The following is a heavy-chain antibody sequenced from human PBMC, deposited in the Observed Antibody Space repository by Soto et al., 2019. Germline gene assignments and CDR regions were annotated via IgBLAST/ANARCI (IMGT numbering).Heavy chain of an antibody. CDR1: GGSISSGGYY. J-gene: IGHJ4*02. CDR2: IYYSGST. D-gene: IGHD1-26*01. CDR3: ARRYGGNLDY. V-gene: IGHV4-61*08. Sequence: SETLSLTCTVSGGSISSGGYYWNWIRQPPGKGLEWIGYIYYSGSTNYNPSLKSRVTISVDTSKNQFSLKLSSVTAADTAVYYCARRYGGNLDYWGQGTLVTVSS.